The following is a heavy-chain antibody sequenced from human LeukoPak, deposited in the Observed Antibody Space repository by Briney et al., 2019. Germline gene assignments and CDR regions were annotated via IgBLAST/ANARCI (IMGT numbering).Heavy chain of an antibody. CDR2: ISSSSSYI. CDR1: GFTFSSYS. V-gene: IGHV3-21*01. Sequence: PGGSLRLSCAASGFTFSSYSMNWVRQAPGKGLEWVSSISSSSSYIYYADSVKGRFTISRDNAKNSLYLQMNSLRAEDTAVYYCARATWSSSSCFEYWGQGTLVTVSS. J-gene: IGHJ4*02. D-gene: IGHD6-13*01. CDR3: ARATWSSSSCFEY.